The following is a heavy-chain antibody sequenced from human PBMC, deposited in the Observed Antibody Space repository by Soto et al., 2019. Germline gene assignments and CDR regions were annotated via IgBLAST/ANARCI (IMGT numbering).Heavy chain of an antibody. J-gene: IGHJ4*02. CDR1: GFTFDSYA. D-gene: IGHD1-7*01. CDR3: AKNRELQYYFYY. CDR2: ISGSGDYT. Sequence: EVQLLESGGGLVQPGGSLRLSCAASGFTFDSYAMNWVRQAPGKGLEWVSTISGSGDYTYYTDSVKSRFTISRDNSKNKMYLHMNSLSAEDTAVYYCAKNRELQYYFYYWGQGTMVTVSS. V-gene: IGHV3-23*01.